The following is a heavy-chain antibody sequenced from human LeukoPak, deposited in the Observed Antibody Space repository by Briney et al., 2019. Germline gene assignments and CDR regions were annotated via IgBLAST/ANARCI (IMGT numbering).Heavy chain of an antibody. CDR2: IYPGDSDT. CDR3: ARHASVGSGSYYWPDY. D-gene: IGHD3-10*01. Sequence: GESLKISCKGSGYRFTSNWIGWVRQMPGKGLEWMGIIYPGDSDTRYSPSFQGQVTISSDKSISTAYLQWSSLKASDTAMYYCARHASVGSGSYYWPDYWGQGTLVTVSS. CDR1: GYRFTSNW. V-gene: IGHV5-51*01. J-gene: IGHJ4*02.